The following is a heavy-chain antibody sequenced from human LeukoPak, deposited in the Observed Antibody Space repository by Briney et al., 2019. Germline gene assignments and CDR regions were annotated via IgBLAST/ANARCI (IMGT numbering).Heavy chain of an antibody. D-gene: IGHD3-3*02. J-gene: IGHJ4*01. CDR2: INYNGAIT. CDR1: GFTFVDYG. CDR3: ARDRLGPSFSVSHFDL. V-gene: IGHV3-20*04. Sequence: GGSLRLSCATSGFTFVDYGLSWVRRAPGKGLEGLCAINYNGAITDYADSVKGRFTISRDNAKNSLYLRMDSPRAEDTALYYCARDRLGPSFSVSHFDLWGQGTLVTVSS.